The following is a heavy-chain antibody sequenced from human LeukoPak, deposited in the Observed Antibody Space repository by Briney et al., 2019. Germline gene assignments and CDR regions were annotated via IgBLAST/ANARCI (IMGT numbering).Heavy chain of an antibody. Sequence: PSETLSLTCTVSGGSISSSSYYWGWIRQPPGTGLEWIGSIYYSGSTYYNPSLKSRVTISVDTSKNQFSLKLSSVTAADTAVYYCARIAVAAGDYWGQGTLVTVSS. V-gene: IGHV4-39*01. J-gene: IGHJ4*02. CDR1: GGSISSSSYY. CDR2: IYYSGST. CDR3: ARIAVAAGDY. D-gene: IGHD6-19*01.